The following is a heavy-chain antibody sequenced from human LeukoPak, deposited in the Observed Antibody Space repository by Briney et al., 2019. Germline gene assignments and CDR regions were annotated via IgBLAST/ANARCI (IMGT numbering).Heavy chain of an antibody. CDR2: IYYSGST. D-gene: IGHD3-10*01. V-gene: IGHV4-59*01. Sequence: KPSETLSLTRTVSGGSISSYYWSWIRQPPGKGLEWIGYIYYSGSTNYNPSLKSRVTISVDTSKNQFSLKLSSVTAADTAVYYCARVRTMVQGGWARLYYFDYWGQGTLATVSS. CDR3: ARVRTMVQGGWARLYYFDY. CDR1: GGSISSYY. J-gene: IGHJ4*02.